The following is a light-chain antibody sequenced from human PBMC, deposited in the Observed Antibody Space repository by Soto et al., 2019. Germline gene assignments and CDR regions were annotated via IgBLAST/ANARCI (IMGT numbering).Light chain of an antibody. CDR3: GSYTSTDTPFV. V-gene: IGLV2-14*01. CDR1: STDVGGYNY. CDR2: EVN. J-gene: IGLJ1*01. Sequence: QSVLAQPSSVSGSPGQSITISCTGTSTDVGGYNYVSWYQHHPGKGPKLIIYEVNNRPSGVSDRFSGSRSGNKASLTISKLEAEDESDYYCGSYTSTDTPFVFGTGTKVTVL.